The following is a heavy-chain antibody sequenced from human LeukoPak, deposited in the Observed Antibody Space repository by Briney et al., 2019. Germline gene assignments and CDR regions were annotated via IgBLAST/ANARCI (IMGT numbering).Heavy chain of an antibody. CDR3: AKFIAARPDYPLYYYYMDV. D-gene: IGHD6-6*01. Sequence: PGGSLRLSCAASGFTFSSYAMSWVRQAPGKGLEWVSAISGSGGSTYYADSVKGRFTISRDNSKNTLYLQMNSLRAEDTAVYYCAKFIAARPDYPLYYYYMDVWGKGTTVTVSS. CDR1: GFTFSSYA. V-gene: IGHV3-23*01. CDR2: ISGSGGST. J-gene: IGHJ6*03.